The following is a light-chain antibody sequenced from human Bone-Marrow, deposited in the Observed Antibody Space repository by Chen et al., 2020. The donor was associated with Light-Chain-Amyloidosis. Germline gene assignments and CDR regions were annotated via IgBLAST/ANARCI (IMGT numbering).Light chain of an antibody. CDR2: RDT. CDR1: DLPTKY. J-gene: IGLJ2*01. V-gene: IGLV3-25*03. CDR3: QSADSSGTYEVI. Sequence: SYELTQPPSVSVSPGQTASITCSGDDLPTKYAYWYQQKPGPAPVLVIHRDTERPAGISERFSGSSSETTATLTISGVQAEDEADYHCQSADSSGTYEVIFGGGTKLTVL.